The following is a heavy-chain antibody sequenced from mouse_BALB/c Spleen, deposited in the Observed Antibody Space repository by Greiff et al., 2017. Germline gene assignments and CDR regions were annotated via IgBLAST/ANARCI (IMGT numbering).Heavy chain of an antibody. D-gene: IGHD1-1*01. V-gene: IGHV2-6-7*01. CDR1: GFSLTGYG. J-gene: IGHJ4*01. Sequence: QVQLKESGPGLVAPSQSLSITCTVSGFSLTGYGVNWVRQSPGKGLEWLGMIWGDGSTDYNSALKSRLSISKDNSKSQVFLKMNSLQTDDTARYYCAGDISAYYYGSSYYAMDYWGQGTSVTVSS. CDR2: IWGDGST. CDR3: AGDISAYYYGSSYYAMDY.